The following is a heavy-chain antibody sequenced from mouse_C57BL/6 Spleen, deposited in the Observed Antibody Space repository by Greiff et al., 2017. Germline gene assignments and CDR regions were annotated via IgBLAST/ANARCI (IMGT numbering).Heavy chain of an antibody. CDR3: ARRRNDYDVMDY. Sequence: QVHVKQSGAELVRPGASVKLSCKASGYTFTDYYINWVKQRPGQGLEWIARIYPGSGNTYYNEKFKGKATLTAEKSSSTAYMQLSSLTSEDSAVYFCARRRNDYDVMDYWGQGTSVTVSS. CDR1: GYTFTDYY. CDR2: IYPGSGNT. J-gene: IGHJ4*01. V-gene: IGHV1-76*01.